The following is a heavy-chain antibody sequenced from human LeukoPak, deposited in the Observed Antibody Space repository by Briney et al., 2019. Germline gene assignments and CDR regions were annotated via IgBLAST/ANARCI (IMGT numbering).Heavy chain of an antibody. CDR3: AKRGMTATKEFDY. CDR1: GGSISFYY. V-gene: IGHV4-4*09. Sequence: SETLSLTCTVSGGSISFYYWSWIRQPPGKRLEWIGYIFTSGSTSYNPSLKSRVTISVDTSKNQFSLKLSSVTAADTAVYYCAKRGMTATKEFDYWGQGTLVTVSS. D-gene: IGHD1-7*01. CDR2: IFTSGST. J-gene: IGHJ4*02.